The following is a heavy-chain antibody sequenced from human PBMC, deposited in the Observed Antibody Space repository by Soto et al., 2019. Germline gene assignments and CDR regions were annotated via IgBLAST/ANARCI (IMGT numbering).Heavy chain of an antibody. Sequence: QITLKESGPTLVRPTQTLTLTCTFSGFSLSTTGVGVGWIRQPPGKALEWLALIYWDDDKRYSPSLKSRPTTTXEXXTTEVLLPMTNMAPVDTATYYWEQSLRDYGLGRERAYYFDPWGQGTLVTVSS. CDR3: EQSLRDYGLGRERAYYFDP. CDR2: IYWDDDK. D-gene: IGHD3-10*01. V-gene: IGHV2-5*02. CDR1: GFSLSTTGVG. J-gene: IGHJ5*02.